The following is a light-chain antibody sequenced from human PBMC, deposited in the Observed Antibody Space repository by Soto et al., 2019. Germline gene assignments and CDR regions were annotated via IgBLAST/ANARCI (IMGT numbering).Light chain of an antibody. CDR2: AAS. V-gene: IGKV1-39*01. J-gene: IGKJ5*01. Sequence: DIQMTQSPSSLSASVGDRVTITCRASESISRHLNWYQQKPGKAPKLIIYAASSLQNGVPSRFSGSGSGTDFTLTISNLQPEDFATNYCQQSYSTLSITFGQGTRLEIK. CDR1: ESISRH. CDR3: QQSYSTLSIT.